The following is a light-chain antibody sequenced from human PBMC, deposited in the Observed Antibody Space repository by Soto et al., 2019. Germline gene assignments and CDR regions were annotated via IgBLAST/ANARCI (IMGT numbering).Light chain of an antibody. CDR2: DAS. V-gene: IGKV3D-20*01. J-gene: IGKJ1*01. Sequence: EILLTQSPATLSLSPGERATLSCGASQSVSTNYLAWYQQKHGLAPRLLIYDASSRDTGISDRFSGSGSGTDFTLTISRLEPEDFAVYYCQQYFKSPWTFGQGTKVDIK. CDR3: QQYFKSPWT. CDR1: QSVSTNY.